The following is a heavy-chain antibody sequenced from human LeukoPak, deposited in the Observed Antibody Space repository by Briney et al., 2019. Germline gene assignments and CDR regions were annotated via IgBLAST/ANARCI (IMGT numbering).Heavy chain of an antibody. V-gene: IGHV3-30*02. CDR2: IRYDGINK. CDR3: ARPVTGAFDI. CDR1: GFTFSDYG. Sequence: GGSLRLSCAASGFTFSDYGMHWVRQAPGKGLEWVAFIRYDGINKYYADSVQGRFSISRDNSKNTLYLQMNSLRAEDTAVYYCARPVTGAFDIWGQGTMVTVSS. D-gene: IGHD1-14*01. J-gene: IGHJ3*02.